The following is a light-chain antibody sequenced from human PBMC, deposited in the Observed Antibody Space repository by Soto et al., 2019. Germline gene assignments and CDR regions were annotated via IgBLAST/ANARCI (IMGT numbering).Light chain of an antibody. V-gene: IGKV1-27*01. J-gene: IGKJ1*01. CDR1: QGISNY. Sequence: DIQMTQSPSSLSASVGDRVTITCRASQGISNYLAWYQQKPGKVPKLLIYAASTLQSGVPSRFSGSGSGTDFTLTISSLQPEDVANYYCQKYNGAPWTFGQRNKVEIE. CDR3: QKYNGAPWT. CDR2: AAS.